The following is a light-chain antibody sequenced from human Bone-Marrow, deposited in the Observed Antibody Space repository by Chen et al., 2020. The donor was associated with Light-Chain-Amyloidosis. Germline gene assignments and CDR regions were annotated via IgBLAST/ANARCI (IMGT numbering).Light chain of an antibody. Sequence: QSALTQPASVSGSPGQSITISCTGTSSDVGGDNHVSWYQQHPDKAPKLMIYEVTNRPSWVLNRFSGSKSDNTASLTISGLQTEDEADYFCSSDTITNTLVFGSGTRVTVL. V-gene: IGLV2-14*01. J-gene: IGLJ1*01. CDR2: EVT. CDR3: SSDTITNTLV. CDR1: SSDVGGDNH.